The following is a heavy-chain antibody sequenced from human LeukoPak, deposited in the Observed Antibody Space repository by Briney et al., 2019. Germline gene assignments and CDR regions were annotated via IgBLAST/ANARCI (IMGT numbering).Heavy chain of an antibody. V-gene: IGHV4-61*01. CDR2: INHSGST. J-gene: IGHJ5*02. D-gene: IGHD6-13*01. CDR1: GGSVSSGSYY. Sequence: SETLSLTCAVSGGSVSSGSYYWSWIRQPPGKGLEWIGEINHSGSTNYNPSLKSRVTISVDTSKNQFSLKLSSVTAADTAVYYCARAPYSSSWYVSVHWFDPWGQGTLVTVSS. CDR3: ARAPYSSSWYVSVHWFDP.